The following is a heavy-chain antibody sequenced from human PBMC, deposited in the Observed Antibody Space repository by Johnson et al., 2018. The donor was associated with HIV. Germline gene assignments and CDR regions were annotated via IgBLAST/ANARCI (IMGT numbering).Heavy chain of an antibody. D-gene: IGHD2-8*01. V-gene: IGHV3-30*14. CDR3: ARDSNRYAFDI. Sequence: QMLLVESGGGVVQPGRSLRLSCAASGFTFSSYAMHWVRQAPGKGLEWVAVISYDGSNKYYADSVKGRFTISRDNSKNTLYLQMNSLRAEDTAVYYCARDSNRYAFDIWGRGTLVTVSS. CDR1: GFTFSSYA. CDR2: ISYDGSNK. J-gene: IGHJ3*02.